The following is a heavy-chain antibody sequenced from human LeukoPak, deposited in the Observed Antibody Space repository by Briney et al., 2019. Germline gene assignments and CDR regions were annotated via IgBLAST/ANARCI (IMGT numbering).Heavy chain of an antibody. V-gene: IGHV3-11*01. CDR3: AGGSSSTYHAFDI. J-gene: IGHJ3*02. CDR2: ISSSGSTI. CDR1: GFTFSDYY. Sequence: GGSLRLSCAASGFTFSDYYMSWIRQAPGKGLEWVSYISSSGSTIYYADSVKGRFTISRDNAKNSLYLQMNSLRAEDTAVYYCAGGSSSTYHAFDIWGQGTMVTVSS. D-gene: IGHD6-6*01.